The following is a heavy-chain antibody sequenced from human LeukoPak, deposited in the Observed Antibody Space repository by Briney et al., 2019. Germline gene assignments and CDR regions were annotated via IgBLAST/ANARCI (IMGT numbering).Heavy chain of an antibody. CDR3: VRGIDTTGYFNY. CDR1: GYTFSTYP. Sequence: ASVKVSCKASGYTFSTYPMNWVRQAPGQGLEWMGWINTNTGSPTYAQGLTGRFVLSLDTSVSTAFLQINSLKAEDTALYYCVRGIDTTGYFNYWGQGTLVTVSS. J-gene: IGHJ4*02. V-gene: IGHV7-4-1*02. CDR2: INTNTGSP. D-gene: IGHD3-22*01.